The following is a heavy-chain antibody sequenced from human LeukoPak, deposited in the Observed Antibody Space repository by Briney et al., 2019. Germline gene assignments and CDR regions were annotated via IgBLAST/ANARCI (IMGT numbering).Heavy chain of an antibody. D-gene: IGHD3-16*01. V-gene: IGHV1-8*01. J-gene: IGHJ4*02. CDR2: VNLNSGNT. Sequence: ASVKVSCKAAGHSFSNFDINRVRQATGQGLEWMGWVNLNSGNTGYAARFQGRVTMTRNTSTTTAYMELSSLRPEDTAVYYCARGPEVWGFREGDNWGQGSLVTVSS. CDR3: ARGPEVWGFREGDN. CDR1: GHSFSNFD.